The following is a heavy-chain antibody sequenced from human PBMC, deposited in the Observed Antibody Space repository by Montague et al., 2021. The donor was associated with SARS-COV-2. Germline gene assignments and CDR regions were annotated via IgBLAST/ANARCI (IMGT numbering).Heavy chain of an antibody. J-gene: IGHJ4*02. CDR3: ARHRITIFLCCRFVD. Sequence: SETLSLTCTVSGGSISSSSYYSGWIRQPPGKGLEWIGSIYYSGSTYYNPSLKSRVTISVDTSKNQFSLKLSSVTAADTAVYYCARHRITIFLCCRFVDWGQGTLVTVSS. V-gene: IGHV4-39*01. CDR1: GGSISSSSYY. D-gene: IGHD3-9*01. CDR2: IYYSGST.